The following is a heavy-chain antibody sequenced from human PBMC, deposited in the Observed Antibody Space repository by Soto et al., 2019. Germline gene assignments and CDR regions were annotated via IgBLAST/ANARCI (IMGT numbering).Heavy chain of an antibody. CDR2: IYDSGNT. D-gene: IGHD2-15*01. Sequence: SETLSLTCSVSGAVVTSGENYWSWVRQPPGKGLEWIGYIYDSGNTNYTPSLKSRVTLSVDRSNRQLSLKLSAVTAADTAVYFCARYGYSNSFDPWGQGTLVTVSS. CDR1: GAVVTSGENY. J-gene: IGHJ5*02. CDR3: ARYGYSNSFDP. V-gene: IGHV4-61*08.